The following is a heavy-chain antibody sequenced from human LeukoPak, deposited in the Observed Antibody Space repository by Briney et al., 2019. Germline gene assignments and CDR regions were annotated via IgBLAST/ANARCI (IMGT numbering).Heavy chain of an antibody. CDR1: GYTFTSYG. D-gene: IGHD6-19*01. Sequence: ASVKVSCKASGYTFTSYGISWVRQAPGQGLEWMGWMNPNTGNTGYAQKFQGRVTMTRNTSISTAYMELSSLRSEDTAVYYCARGCSRSRPNYSSGCSVYFDYWGQGTLVTVSS. V-gene: IGHV1-8*02. J-gene: IGHJ4*02. CDR3: ARGCSRSRPNYSSGCSVYFDY. CDR2: MNPNTGNT.